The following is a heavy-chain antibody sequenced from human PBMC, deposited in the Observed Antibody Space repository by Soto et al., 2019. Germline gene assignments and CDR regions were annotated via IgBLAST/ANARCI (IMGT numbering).Heavy chain of an antibody. J-gene: IGHJ4*02. V-gene: IGHV3-74*01. Sequence: EAQLVESGGGLVRPGGSLRLSCAPSDFTVSNYWMHWVRQVPGGGLVWVSRISRDGTITTYADSVRGRFTISRDNAKNTIYLQMNSLRGEHAAMFFCAREEHSSGSFDSWGQGTLVTVSS. CDR3: AREEHSSGSFDS. CDR2: ISRDGTIT. D-gene: IGHD6-19*01. CDR1: DFTVSNYW.